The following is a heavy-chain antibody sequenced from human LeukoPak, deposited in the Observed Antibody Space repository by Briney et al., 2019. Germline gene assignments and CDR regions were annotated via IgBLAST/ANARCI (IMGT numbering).Heavy chain of an antibody. CDR2: INHSGST. Sequence: SETLSLTCTVSGGSISSYYWSWIRQPPGKGLEWIGEINHSGSTNYNPSLKSRVTISVDTSKNQFSLKLSSVTAADTAVYYCATRNYDFWSGYYPQYFDYWGQGTLVTVSS. D-gene: IGHD3-3*01. J-gene: IGHJ4*02. CDR3: ATRNYDFWSGYYPQYFDY. V-gene: IGHV4-34*01. CDR1: GGSISSYY.